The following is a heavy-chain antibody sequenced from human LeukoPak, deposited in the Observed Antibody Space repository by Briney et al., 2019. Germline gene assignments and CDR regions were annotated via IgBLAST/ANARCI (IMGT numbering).Heavy chain of an antibody. J-gene: IGHJ4*02. V-gene: IGHV4-59*01. CDR2: IYYSGST. Sequence: SETLSLTCTVSGGSISSYYWSWIRQPPRKGLEWIGYIYYSGSTNYNRSLKSRVTISVDTSKNQFSLKLSSVTAADTAVYYCARAYCSGGSCYDYWGQGTLVTVSS. D-gene: IGHD2-15*01. CDR3: ARAYCSGGSCYDY. CDR1: GGSISSYY.